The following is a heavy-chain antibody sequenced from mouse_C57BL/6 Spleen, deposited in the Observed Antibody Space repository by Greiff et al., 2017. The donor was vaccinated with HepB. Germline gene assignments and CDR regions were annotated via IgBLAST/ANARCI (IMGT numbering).Heavy chain of an antibody. CDR3: ARSRYYGSSPYAMDY. D-gene: IGHD1-1*01. V-gene: IGHV1-26*01. CDR2: INPNNGGT. J-gene: IGHJ4*01. Sequence: EVQLQQSGPELVKPGASVKISCKASGYTFTDYYMNWVKQSHGKSLEWIGDINPNNGGTSYNQKFKGKATLTVDKSSSTAYMELRSLTSDDSAVYYCARSRYYGSSPYAMDYWGQGTSVTVSS. CDR1: GYTFTDYY.